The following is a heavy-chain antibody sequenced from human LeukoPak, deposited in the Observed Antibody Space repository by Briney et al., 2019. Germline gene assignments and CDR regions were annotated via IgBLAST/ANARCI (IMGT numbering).Heavy chain of an antibody. Sequence: GGSLRLSCAASGSTFSSHTMSWVRQAPGKGLEWISYISSTSSIIYYADSVKGRFTISRDNSKNTVYLQMNSLRPEDTAMYYCAREGGYVFDYWGQGTLVTVSS. CDR2: ISSTSSII. V-gene: IGHV3-48*01. CDR3: AREGGYVFDY. J-gene: IGHJ4*02. CDR1: GSTFSSHT. D-gene: IGHD5-12*01.